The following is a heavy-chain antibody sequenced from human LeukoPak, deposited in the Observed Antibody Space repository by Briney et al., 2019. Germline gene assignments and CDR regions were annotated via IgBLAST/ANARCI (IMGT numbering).Heavy chain of an antibody. CDR2: IIPIFGTA. V-gene: IGHV1-69*06. CDR1: GGTFSSYA. D-gene: IGHD3-22*01. Sequence: ASVKVSCKASGGTFSSYAISWVRQAPGQGLEWMGGIIPIFGTANYAQKFQGRVTITADKSTSTAYMELSSLRSEDTAVYYCTMKYYYDSSGSLDYWGQGTLVTVSS. CDR3: TMKYYYDSSGSLDY. J-gene: IGHJ4*02.